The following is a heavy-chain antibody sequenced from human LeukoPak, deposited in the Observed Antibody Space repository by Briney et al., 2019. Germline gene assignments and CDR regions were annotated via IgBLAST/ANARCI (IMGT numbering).Heavy chain of an antibody. J-gene: IGHJ4*02. D-gene: IGHD6-13*01. V-gene: IGHV3-74*01. Sequence: GGSLRLSCAASGFTFSSYWMHWVRQAPGKGLVWVSHINGDGSSTNYADSVRGRLTISRDNAKNTLYLQMNSLRAEDTAVYYCARRSSYYYFDYWGQGTLVTVSS. CDR3: ARRSSYYYFDY. CDR2: INGDGSST. CDR1: GFTFSSYW.